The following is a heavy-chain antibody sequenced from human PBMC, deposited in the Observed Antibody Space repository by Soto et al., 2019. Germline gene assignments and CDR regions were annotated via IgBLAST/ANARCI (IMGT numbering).Heavy chain of an antibody. CDR1: GFSLSTSGMC. CDR3: ERMGVGASPKGWFDP. Sequence: SGPTLVNPTQTLTLTCTFSGFSLSTSGMCVSWIRQPPGKALEWLALSDWDDDKYYSTSLKTRLTISKDTSKNQVVLTMTKMDPVDTATYYCERMGVGASPKGWFDPWGQGTLVTVSS. J-gene: IGHJ5*02. V-gene: IGHV2-70*01. CDR2: SDWDDDK. D-gene: IGHD1-26*01.